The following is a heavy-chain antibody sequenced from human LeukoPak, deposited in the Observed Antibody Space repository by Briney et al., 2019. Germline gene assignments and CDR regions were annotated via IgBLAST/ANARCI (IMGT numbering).Heavy chain of an antibody. V-gene: IGHV3-30-3*01. D-gene: IGHD6-19*01. CDR3: ARRGSSGCFDF. CDR2: MSHDGSNE. Sequence: PGGSLRLSCAASGFTFSRYGMYWVRQAPGKGLEWVAVMSHDGSNEYYGDSVKGRFTISRDNSKNTLFLQMHSLRAEDTATYYCARRGSSGCFDFWGQGTLVTVSS. J-gene: IGHJ4*02. CDR1: GFTFSRYG.